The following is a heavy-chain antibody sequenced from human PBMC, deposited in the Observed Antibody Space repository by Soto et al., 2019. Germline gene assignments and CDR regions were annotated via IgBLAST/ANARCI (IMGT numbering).Heavy chain of an antibody. CDR2: ISSSSSTI. D-gene: IGHD3-3*01. Sequence: QPGGSLRLSCAASGFTFSSYSMNWVRQAPGKGLEWVSYISSSSSTIYYADSVKGRFTISRDNAKNSLYLQMNSLRDEDTAVYYCARADRTIFGVVDPPLYGMDVWGQGTTVTVSS. CDR1: GFTFSSYS. V-gene: IGHV3-48*02. J-gene: IGHJ6*02. CDR3: ARADRTIFGVVDPPLYGMDV.